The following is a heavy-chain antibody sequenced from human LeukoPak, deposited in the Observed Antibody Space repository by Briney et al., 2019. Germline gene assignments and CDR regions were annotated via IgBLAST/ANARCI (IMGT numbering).Heavy chain of an antibody. Sequence: SETLSLTXAVYGGSFSGYYWSWIRQPPGKGLEWIGEINHSGSTNYNPSLKSRVTISVDTSKSQFSLKLSSVTAADTAVYYCARVVSGITIFGVVIAHFDYWGQGTLVTVSS. CDR3: ARVVSGITIFGVVIAHFDY. CDR1: GGSFSGYY. CDR2: INHSGST. V-gene: IGHV4-34*01. D-gene: IGHD3-3*01. J-gene: IGHJ4*02.